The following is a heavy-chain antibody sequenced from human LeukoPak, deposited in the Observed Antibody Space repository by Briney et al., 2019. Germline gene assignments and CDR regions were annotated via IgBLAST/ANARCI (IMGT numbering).Heavy chain of an antibody. CDR1: GFIFPNAW. CDR2: IKNKNSGRTT. CDR3: VTDGRLLPYYFTY. Sequence: GGSLRLSCAASGFIFPNAWMHWVRQAPGKGLEWVGRIKNKNSGRTTNYIAPVKGRFTISRDDSRNILYLEMDSLKTEDTAVYYCVTDGRLLPYYFTYGGKGTLVTVSS. V-gene: IGHV3-15*01. J-gene: IGHJ1*01. D-gene: IGHD3-10*01.